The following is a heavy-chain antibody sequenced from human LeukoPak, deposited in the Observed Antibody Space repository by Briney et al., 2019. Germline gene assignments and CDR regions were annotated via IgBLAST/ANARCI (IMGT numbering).Heavy chain of an antibody. V-gene: IGHV1-69*04. CDR3: AQDYSNYGY. D-gene: IGHD4-11*01. CDR2: IIPIHGIA. CDR1: GGTFSSYA. Sequence: GASVKVSCKASGGTFSSYAISWVRQAPGQGLEWMGRIIPIHGIANYTRKFQGRVTITADESTSTAYMELSSLRSEDTAVYYCAQDYSNYGYWGQGTLVTVSS. J-gene: IGHJ4*02.